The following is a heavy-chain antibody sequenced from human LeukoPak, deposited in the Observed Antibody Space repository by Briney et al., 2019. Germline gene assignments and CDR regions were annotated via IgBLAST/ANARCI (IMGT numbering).Heavy chain of an antibody. CDR2: IRYDETNK. V-gene: IGHV3-30*02. J-gene: IGHJ4*02. CDR1: GFTFNNYG. Sequence: GGSLRLSCVGTGFTFNNYGIHWVRQAPGKGLEWVAFIRYDETNKYYANSVQGRFTISRDNSKNTLYLQMNNLRIEDTAVYSCAKDSDVWSGYFDYWGQGTLVTVSS. D-gene: IGHD3-3*01. CDR3: AKDSDVWSGYFDY.